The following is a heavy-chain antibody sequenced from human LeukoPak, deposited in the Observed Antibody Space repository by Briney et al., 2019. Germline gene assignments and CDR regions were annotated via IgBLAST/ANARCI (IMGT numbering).Heavy chain of an antibody. D-gene: IGHD2-15*01. V-gene: IGHV1-18*01. CDR2: ISAYNGNA. J-gene: IGHJ4*02. CDR3: ARVGEYCSGDSCLDY. Sequence: GASVKVSCKASGYTFTNYGISWVRQAPGQGLEWMGWISAYNGNADYAQKFQGRVTMTTDTSTSIGYMELRTLRSDDTAVYYCARVGEYCSGDSCLDYWGQGTPVTVSS. CDR1: GYTFTNYG.